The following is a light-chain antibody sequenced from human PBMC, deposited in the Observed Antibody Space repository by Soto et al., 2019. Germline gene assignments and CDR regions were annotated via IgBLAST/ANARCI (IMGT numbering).Light chain of an antibody. CDR1: SSDVGGYNY. V-gene: IGLV2-8*01. J-gene: IGLJ3*02. CDR2: EVT. CDR3: SSYAASNNFYFV. Sequence: QSALTQPPSASGSPGQSITISCTGISSDVGGYNYVSWYQQYPGRAPKLMIYEVTKRPSGVPDRFSGCKSGNTASLTVSGLQAEDEADYYCSSYAASNNFYFVFGGGTKLTVL.